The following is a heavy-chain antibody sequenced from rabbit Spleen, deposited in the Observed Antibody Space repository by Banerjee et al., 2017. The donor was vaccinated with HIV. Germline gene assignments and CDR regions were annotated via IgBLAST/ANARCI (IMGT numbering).Heavy chain of an antibody. D-gene: IGHD4-1*01. CDR3: ARDLDGVIGWNFGW. V-gene: IGHV1S40*01. CDR2: IDAGSSGFT. Sequence: QSLEESGGDLVQPEGSLTLTCKASGVSFSISSYMCWVRQAPGKGLEWIACIDAGSSGFTYFATWAKGRFTFSKTSSTTVTLQMTSLTAADMATYFCARDLDGVIGWNFGWWGPGTLVTVS. J-gene: IGHJ4*01. CDR1: GVSFSISSY.